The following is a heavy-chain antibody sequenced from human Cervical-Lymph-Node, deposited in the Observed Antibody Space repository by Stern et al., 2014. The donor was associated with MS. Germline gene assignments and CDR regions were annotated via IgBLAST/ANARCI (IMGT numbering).Heavy chain of an antibody. CDR1: EYTHNNYL. CDR2: INPSGAT. Sequence: QVQLVQSGSEVKKPGASVKVSCKASEYTHNNYLIHWVRQAPGQRPAWVGVINPSGATNYAQKVQDRVTMTTDASTSTFYMELSRLRSEDTAVYYCAVRYCSGGRCYSVPDVWGHGTTVIVSS. V-gene: IGHV1-46*02. J-gene: IGHJ6*02. CDR3: AVRYCSGGRCYSVPDV. D-gene: IGHD2-15*01.